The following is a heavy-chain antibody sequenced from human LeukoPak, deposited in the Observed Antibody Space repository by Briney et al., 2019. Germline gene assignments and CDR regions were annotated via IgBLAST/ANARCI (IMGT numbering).Heavy chain of an antibody. CDR2: ISYDGSNK. CDR1: GFTFSSYA. J-gene: IGHJ4*02. Sequence: GGSLRLSCAASGFTFSSYAMHWVRQAPGKGLEWVAVISYDGSNKYYADSVKGRFTISRDNSKNTLYLQMNSLRAEDTAVYYCARDLVVEMATIGIDYWGQETLVTVSS. D-gene: IGHD5-24*01. V-gene: IGHV3-30-3*01. CDR3: ARDLVVEMATIGIDY.